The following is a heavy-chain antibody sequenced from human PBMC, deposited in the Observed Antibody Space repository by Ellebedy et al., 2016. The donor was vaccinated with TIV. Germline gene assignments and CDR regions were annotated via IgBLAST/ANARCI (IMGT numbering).Heavy chain of an antibody. Sequence: GGSLRLSCAASGFSFSNYPMHWVRQAPGNGLEWVAVISFDGRSTYYADSVRDRFSISRDNSKNTLYLQMSSLRVEDTAVYYCARGERDTSVIIFDYWGQGTLVAVSS. CDR2: ISFDGRST. D-gene: IGHD5-18*01. CDR1: GFSFSNYP. V-gene: IGHV3-30*04. J-gene: IGHJ4*02. CDR3: ARGERDTSVIIFDY.